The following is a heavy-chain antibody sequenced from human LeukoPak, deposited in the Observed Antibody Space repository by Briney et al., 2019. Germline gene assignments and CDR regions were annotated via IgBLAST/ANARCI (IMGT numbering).Heavy chain of an antibody. CDR3: ARDWDNLWSGYYV. Sequence: PGGSLRLSCAASGLTFSDSYMSWIRQAPGKGLEWISYISGSGSRIYYADSVKGRFTISRDNAKNTLYLQMNSLRAEDTAVYYCARDWDNLWSGYYVWGQGTLVTVSS. J-gene: IGHJ4*02. D-gene: IGHD3-3*01. CDR2: ISGSGSRI. CDR1: GLTFSDSY. V-gene: IGHV3-11*04.